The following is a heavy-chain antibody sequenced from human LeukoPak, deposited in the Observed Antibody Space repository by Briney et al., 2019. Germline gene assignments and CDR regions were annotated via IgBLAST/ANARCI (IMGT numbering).Heavy chain of an antibody. Sequence: GRSLRLSCAASGFTFSSYAMHWVRQAPGKGLEWVAVISYDGSNKYYADSVKGRFTISRDNSKNTLYLQMNSLRAEDTAVYYCARDLREWYSSGWIDYWGQGTLVTVSS. J-gene: IGHJ4*02. D-gene: IGHD6-19*01. V-gene: IGHV3-30-3*01. CDR1: GFTFSSYA. CDR2: ISYDGSNK. CDR3: ARDLREWYSSGWIDY.